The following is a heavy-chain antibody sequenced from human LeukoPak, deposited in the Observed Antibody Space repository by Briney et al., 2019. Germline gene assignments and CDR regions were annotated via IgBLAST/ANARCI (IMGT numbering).Heavy chain of an antibody. Sequence: PGGSLRLSCAASGFTFSSYAMSWVRQAPGKGLEWVSAISGSGGSTYYADSVKGRFTISRDNSKQTVYLQMNSLRGEDTALYYCAKSVGYISGSYDNWGQGTLVTVSS. V-gene: IGHV3-23*01. D-gene: IGHD3-10*01. CDR3: AKSVGYISGSYDN. CDR2: ISGSGGST. J-gene: IGHJ4*02. CDR1: GFTFSSYA.